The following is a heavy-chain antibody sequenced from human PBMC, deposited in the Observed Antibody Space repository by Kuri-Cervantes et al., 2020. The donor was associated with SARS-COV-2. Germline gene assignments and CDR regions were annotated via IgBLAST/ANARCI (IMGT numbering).Heavy chain of an antibody. J-gene: IGHJ6*02. D-gene: IGHD6-19*01. Sequence: SVKVSCKASGSAFSSYTITWVRQAPGQGLEWMGGIVPIFGTTNYAHKFQGRVTITADKSTSTAYMELSSLRSEDTAVYYCARDRGSSGWSWVYYYYGMDVWGQGTTVTVSS. CDR3: ARDRGSSGWSWVYYYYGMDV. V-gene: IGHV1-69*06. CDR2: IVPIFGTT. CDR1: GSAFSSYT.